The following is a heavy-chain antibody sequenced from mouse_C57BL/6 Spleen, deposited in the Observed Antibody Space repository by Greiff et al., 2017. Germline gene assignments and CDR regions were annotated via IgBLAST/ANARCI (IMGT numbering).Heavy chain of an antibody. CDR3: ARYGSAVVPWFAY. Sequence: VQLQQSGPELVKPGASVKISCKASGYAFSSSWMNWVKQRPGKGLEWIGRIYPGDGDTNYNGKFKGKATLTADKSSSTAYMHLSSLTSEVSAVYFCARYGSAVVPWFAYWGQGTLVTVSA. CDR2: IYPGDGDT. J-gene: IGHJ3*01. D-gene: IGHD2-2*01. CDR1: GYAFSSSW. V-gene: IGHV1-82*01.